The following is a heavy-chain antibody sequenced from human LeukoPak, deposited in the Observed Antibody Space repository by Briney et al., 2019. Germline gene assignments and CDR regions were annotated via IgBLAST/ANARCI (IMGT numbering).Heavy chain of an antibody. CDR2: ISGSGGST. V-gene: IGHV3-23*01. D-gene: IGHD3-22*01. CDR1: GFTFSSYA. Sequence: GGSLRLSCAASGFTFSSYAMSWVRQAPGKGWEWVSAISGSGGSTYYADSVKGRFTISRDNSKNTLYLQMNSLRAEDTAVYYCAKGAYYYDSSGYYGGLDYWGQGTLVTVSS. CDR3: AKGAYYYDSSGYYGGLDY. J-gene: IGHJ4*02.